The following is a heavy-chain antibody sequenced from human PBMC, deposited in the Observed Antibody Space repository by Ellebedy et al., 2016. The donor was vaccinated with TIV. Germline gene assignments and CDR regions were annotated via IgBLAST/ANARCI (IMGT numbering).Heavy chain of an antibody. V-gene: IGHV1-18*01. D-gene: IGHD1-26*01. J-gene: IGHJ4*02. CDR3: ARGTLYSGNYYLFDY. Sequence: ASVKVSCXASGYTFINYDITWERQTPGQGLEWMGWISAYNGNTNYVQKVQGRVTMTTDTSTSTAYMELRSLRSDDTAVYYCARGTLYSGNYYLFDYWGQGTLVTVSS. CDR2: ISAYNGNT. CDR1: GYTFINYD.